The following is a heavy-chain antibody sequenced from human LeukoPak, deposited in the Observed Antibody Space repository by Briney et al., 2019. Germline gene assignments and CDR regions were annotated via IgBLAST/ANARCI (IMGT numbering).Heavy chain of an antibody. V-gene: IGHV3-48*01. CDR1: GFTFSSYS. D-gene: IGHD3-3*01. J-gene: IGHJ5*02. CDR3: ARVVLRFLEWLRFDP. CDR2: ISSSSSTI. Sequence: PGGSLRLSCAASGFTFSSYSMNWVRQAPGKGLEWVSYISSSSSTIYYADSVKGRFTISRDNAKNSLYLQMNSLRAEDTAVYYCARVVLRFLEWLRFDPWGQGTLVTVSS.